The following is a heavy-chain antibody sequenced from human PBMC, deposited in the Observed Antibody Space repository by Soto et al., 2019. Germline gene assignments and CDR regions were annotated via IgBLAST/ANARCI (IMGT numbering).Heavy chain of an antibody. CDR1: GYTLTELS. D-gene: IGHD6-19*01. CDR3: ATDLPPVAGKTGTLTY. CDR2: FDPEDGGT. Sequence: GASVKVSCKVSGYTLTELSMHWVRQAPGKGLEWMGGFDPEDGGTIYAQKFQGRVTMTEDTSTDTAYMELSSLRSEDTAVYYCATDLPPVAGKTGTLTYWGQGTLVTVSS. V-gene: IGHV1-24*01. J-gene: IGHJ4*02.